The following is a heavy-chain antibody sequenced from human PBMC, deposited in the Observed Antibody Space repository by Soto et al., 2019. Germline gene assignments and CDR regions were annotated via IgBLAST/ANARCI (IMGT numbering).Heavy chain of an antibody. Sequence: GESLKISCKTSGYSFTSDWIGWVRQMPGKGMEWMGNIYPYDSDTRYSPSFQGQVTISADTSITTAYLQWSGLRASDTAMYFCARHLEGSTRGNLDCWAQGTLDTVSS. CDR2: IYPYDSDT. CDR1: GYSFTSDW. J-gene: IGHJ5*01. CDR3: ARHLEGSTRGNLDC. D-gene: IGHD2-2*01. V-gene: IGHV5-51*01.